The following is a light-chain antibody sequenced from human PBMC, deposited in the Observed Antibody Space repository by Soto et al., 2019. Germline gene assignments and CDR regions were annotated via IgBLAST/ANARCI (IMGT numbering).Light chain of an antibody. CDR2: EVS. V-gene: IGLV2-14*01. Sequence: QSALTQPASVSGSPGQSITISCTGTSSDVGGYKYVSWYQQHPGKVPKVMIYEVSNRPSGVSNRFSGSKSGNTASLTISGLQAEDEADYYCSSYTSTDAGVFGGGTKLTVL. CDR1: SSDVGGYKY. CDR3: SSYTSTDAGV. J-gene: IGLJ2*01.